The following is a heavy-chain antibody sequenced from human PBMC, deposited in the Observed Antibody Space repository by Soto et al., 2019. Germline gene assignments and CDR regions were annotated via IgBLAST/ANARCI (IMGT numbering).Heavy chain of an antibody. V-gene: IGHV1-18*01. CDR1: GYTFTSYG. Sequence: ASVKVSCKASGYTFTSYGISWVRQAPGQGLEWMGWISAYNGNTNYAQKLQGGVTMTTDTSTSTAYMELRSLRSDDTAVYYCARDRIKGLAVAGTGSYWGQGDLVTVSS. CDR3: ARDRIKGLAVAGTGSY. CDR2: ISAYNGNT. J-gene: IGHJ4*02. D-gene: IGHD6-19*01.